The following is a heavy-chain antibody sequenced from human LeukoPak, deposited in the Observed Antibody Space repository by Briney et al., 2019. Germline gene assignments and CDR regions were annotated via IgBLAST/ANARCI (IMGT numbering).Heavy chain of an antibody. Sequence: SETLSLTCTVSGGSISSYYWNWIRQPPGKGLEWIGYIYYTGSTNYNPSLKSRVTISVDTSKNQFSLKLSSVTAADTAVYYCARGGGYSSSWSYWGQGTLVTVSS. D-gene: IGHD6-13*01. CDR1: GGSISSYY. CDR2: IYYTGST. J-gene: IGHJ4*02. V-gene: IGHV4-59*01. CDR3: ARGGGYSSSWSY.